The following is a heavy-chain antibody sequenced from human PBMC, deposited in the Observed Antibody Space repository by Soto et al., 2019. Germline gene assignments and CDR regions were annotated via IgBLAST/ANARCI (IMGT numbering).Heavy chain of an antibody. CDR3: ARAPGAARLWGDWFDP. D-gene: IGHD6-6*01. J-gene: IGHJ5*02. V-gene: IGHV1-3*01. Sequence: GASVNVSCKASGYTFTSYAMHWVRQAPGQRLEWMGWTNAGNGNTKYSQKFQGRVTITRDTSASTAYMELSSLRSEDTAVYYCARAPGAARLWGDWFDPWGQGTLVTVSS. CDR2: TNAGNGNT. CDR1: GYTFTSYA.